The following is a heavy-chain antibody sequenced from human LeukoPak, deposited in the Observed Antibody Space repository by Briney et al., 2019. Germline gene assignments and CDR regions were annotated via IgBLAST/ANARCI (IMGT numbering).Heavy chain of an antibody. V-gene: IGHV4-59*01. J-gene: IGHJ4*02. Sequence: SETLSLTCTVSGGSISSYYWSWIRQPPGKGLEWIGYIYYSGSTNYNPSLKSRVTISVDTSKNQFSLKLSSVTAADTAVYYCARVEGSSWSAGYFDYWGQGTLVTVSS. CDR3: ARVEGSSWSAGYFDY. CDR2: IYYSGST. CDR1: GGSISSYY. D-gene: IGHD6-13*01.